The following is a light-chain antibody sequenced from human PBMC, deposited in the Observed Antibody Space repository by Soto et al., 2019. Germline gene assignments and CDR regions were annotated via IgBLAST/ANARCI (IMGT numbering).Light chain of an antibody. V-gene: IGKV3-11*01. CDR1: ENINTY. J-gene: IGKJ4*01. CDR3: QHSNNWPLT. CDR2: DAS. Sequence: VVLTQSPATLSVSPGERATLSCRASENINTYLAWYQQTPGQATKLLIYDASNRATGIPARFSASGSGTDFTLTISSLEPEDFAFYYCQHSNNWPLTFGGGTTVEIK.